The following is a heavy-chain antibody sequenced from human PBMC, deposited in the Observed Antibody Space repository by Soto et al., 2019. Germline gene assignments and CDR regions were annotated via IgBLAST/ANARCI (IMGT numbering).Heavy chain of an antibody. D-gene: IGHD3-3*01. V-gene: IGHV4-59*01. CDR1: SGSISGYF. J-gene: IGHJ4*02. CDR2: IYYNGST. CDR3: AREPSWSGYFEF. Sequence: SETLSLTCTVSSGSISGYFWSWIRQPPGKGLEWVGFIYYNGSTQYNPSLKSRVTMSVDTSKNQFSLKLNSVTAADTAVYYCAREPSWSGYFEFWGQGALITVSS.